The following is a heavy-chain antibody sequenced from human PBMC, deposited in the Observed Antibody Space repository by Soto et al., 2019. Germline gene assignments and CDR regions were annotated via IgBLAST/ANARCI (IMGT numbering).Heavy chain of an antibody. CDR1: GITFTTYG. Sequence: QVQLVQSGGGVIQPGTSLRLSCAASGITFTTYGMHWVRQTPGKGLEWVAVVSYDGRHKYYADSVKGRFTISRDDSKNTLYLQMNSLRVEDTAVYYCAKEMYPRTVLDSSSPWGDYWGQGTLVTVSS. D-gene: IGHD6-6*01. CDR3: AKEMYPRTVLDSSSPWGDY. J-gene: IGHJ4*02. CDR2: VSYDGRHK. V-gene: IGHV3-30*18.